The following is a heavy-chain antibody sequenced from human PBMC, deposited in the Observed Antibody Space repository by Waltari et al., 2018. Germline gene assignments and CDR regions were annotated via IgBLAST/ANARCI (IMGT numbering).Heavy chain of an antibody. D-gene: IGHD6-19*01. Sequence: VGSGGALFRRGGSMGSPGPAPASTLSCCGMSWVRQAPGKGLEWVSGITPGGAPYYADFVRGRFTISRDNSNNMLFLQMNSLRVDDTAIYYCAKEIPYSNGWLHIDSWGQGTLVSVPS. V-gene: IGHV3-23*04. CDR2: ITPGGAP. CDR3: AKEIPYSNGWLHIDS. J-gene: IGHJ4*02. CDR1: ASTLSCCG.